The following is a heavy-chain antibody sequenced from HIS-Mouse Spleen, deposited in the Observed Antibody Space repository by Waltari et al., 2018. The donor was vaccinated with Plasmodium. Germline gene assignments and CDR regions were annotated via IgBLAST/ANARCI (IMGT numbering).Heavy chain of an antibody. CDR3: ARDRITGTSYFDY. Sequence: QLQLQESGPGLVKPSETLSLTCTVSGGPFSSSRYYWGWIRQPPGKGLEWIGSIYYSGSTYYNPSLKSRVTISVDTSKNQFSLKLSSVTAADTAVYYCARDRITGTSYFDYWGQGTLVTVSS. CDR1: GGPFSSSRYY. D-gene: IGHD1-7*01. V-gene: IGHV4-39*07. CDR2: IYYSGST. J-gene: IGHJ4*02.